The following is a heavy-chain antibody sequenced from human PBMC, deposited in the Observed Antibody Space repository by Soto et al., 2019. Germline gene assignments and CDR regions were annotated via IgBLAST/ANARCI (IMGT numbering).Heavy chain of an antibody. Sequence: SVKVSCKASGGTFSGYAISWVRQAPGQGLEWMGGIIPIFGTANYAQKFQGRVTITADESTSTAYMGLSSLRSEDTAVYYCAREFHHGSGSYYPYDSSGYRAPFDYWGQGTLVTVSS. V-gene: IGHV1-69*13. CDR2: IIPIFGTA. J-gene: IGHJ4*02. CDR3: AREFHHGSGSYYPYDSSGYRAPFDY. D-gene: IGHD3-10*01. CDR1: GGTFSGYA.